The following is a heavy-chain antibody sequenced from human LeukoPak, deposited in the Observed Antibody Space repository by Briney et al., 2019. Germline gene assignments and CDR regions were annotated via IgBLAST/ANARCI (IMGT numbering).Heavy chain of an antibody. CDR1: GYSLSDLS. D-gene: IGHD3-10*01. Sequence: GASVKLSCKVSGYSLSDLSIQWVRQVPGKGLEWMGGYEPEEGETIYAEGFQGRVTMTEDPSTDTVNMVLSNLKLEDTAVYYCVTHRPAGGFVPWGQGTLVTVSS. V-gene: IGHV1-24*01. CDR3: VTHRPAGGFVP. J-gene: IGHJ5*02. CDR2: YEPEEGET.